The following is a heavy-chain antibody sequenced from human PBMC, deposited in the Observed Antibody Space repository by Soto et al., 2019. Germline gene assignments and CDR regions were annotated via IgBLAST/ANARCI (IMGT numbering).Heavy chain of an antibody. CDR2: ISGSGGST. J-gene: IGHJ4*02. CDR3: AKMFTVASMEPFDY. Sequence: PGGSLRLSCAASGFTFSSYAMSCVRQAPGKGLEWVSAISGSGGSTYYADSVKGRFTISRDNSKNTLYLQMNSLRAEDTAVYYCAKMFTVASMEPFDYWGQGTLVTVSS. CDR1: GFTFSSYA. D-gene: IGHD6-19*01. V-gene: IGHV3-23*01.